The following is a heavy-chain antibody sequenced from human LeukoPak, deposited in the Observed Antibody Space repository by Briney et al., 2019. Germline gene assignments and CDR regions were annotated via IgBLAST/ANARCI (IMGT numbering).Heavy chain of an antibody. J-gene: IGHJ4*02. CDR1: GFTFSDYS. V-gene: IGHV3-21*01. Sequence: GGSLRLSCAAYGFTFSDYSLNWVRQAPGKGLEWVSSISSSSTFVYYADPVKGRFTITRDNTKNSLYLQMNRLRAEDTAVYYCARDPDIVAFFDYWSQGTLVTVSS. CDR2: ISSSSTFV. CDR3: ARDPDIVAFFDY. D-gene: IGHD5-12*01.